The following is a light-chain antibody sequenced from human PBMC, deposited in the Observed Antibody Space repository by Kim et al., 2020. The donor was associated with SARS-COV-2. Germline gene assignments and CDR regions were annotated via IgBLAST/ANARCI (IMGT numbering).Light chain of an antibody. V-gene: IGLV3-1*01. Sequence: SYELTQPPSVSVSPGQTASITCSGDKLGDKYAYWYQQKPGHSPVVVIYQDNKRPSGIPERFSGSNSGNTATLTISGTQAMDEADYYCQAWDSRSYVVFGGGTQLTVL. J-gene: IGLJ2*01. CDR2: QDN. CDR3: QAWDSRSYVV. CDR1: KLGDKY.